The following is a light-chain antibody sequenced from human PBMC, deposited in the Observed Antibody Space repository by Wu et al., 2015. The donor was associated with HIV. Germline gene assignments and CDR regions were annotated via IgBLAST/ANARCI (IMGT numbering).Light chain of an antibody. J-gene: IGKJ4*01. CDR2: DAS. Sequence: DIQMTQSPSSLSASVGDRVTITCQASQDISNYLNWYQQKPGKAPKLLIYDASNLETGVPSRFSGSGSGTDFTFTISSLQPEDIATYYCQHTGVFGGGTKVEIK. CDR3: QHTGV. V-gene: IGKV1-33*01. CDR1: QDISNY.